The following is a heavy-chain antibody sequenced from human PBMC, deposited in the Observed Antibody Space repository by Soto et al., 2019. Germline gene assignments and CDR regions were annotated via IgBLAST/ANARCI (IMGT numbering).Heavy chain of an antibody. V-gene: IGHV6-1*01. J-gene: IGHJ6*02. D-gene: IGHD6-19*01. Sequence: PSQTLSLTCAISGDSVSSNSAAWNWIRQSPSRGLEWLGRTYYRSKWYNDYAVSVKSRITINPDTSKNQFSLQLNSVTPEDTAVYYCAREENPYSSGGAYYYFYGMDVWGQGTTVTVSS. CDR1: GDSVSSNSAA. CDR3: AREENPYSSGGAYYYFYGMDV. CDR2: TYYRSKWYN.